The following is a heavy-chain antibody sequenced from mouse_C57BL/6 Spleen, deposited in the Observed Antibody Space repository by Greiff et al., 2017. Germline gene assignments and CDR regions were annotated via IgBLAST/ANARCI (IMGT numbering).Heavy chain of an antibody. J-gene: IGHJ4*01. V-gene: IGHV1-54*01. D-gene: IGHD2-3*01. Sequence: QVQLQQSGAELVRPGTSVKVSCKASGYAFTNYLIEWVKQRPGQGLEWIGVINPGSGGTNYNEKFKGKATLTADKSSSTAYIQLSSLTSDDSAVFFCARGWLGAMDYTGEGASVTESS. CDR2: INPGSGGT. CDR3: ARGWLGAMDY. CDR1: GYAFTNYL.